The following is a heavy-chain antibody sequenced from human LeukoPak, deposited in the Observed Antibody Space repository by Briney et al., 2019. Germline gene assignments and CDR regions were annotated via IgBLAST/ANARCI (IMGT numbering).Heavy chain of an antibody. CDR1: GYTFTSYY. V-gene: IGHV1-46*01. CDR3: ARVPRRRGYHYYGMDV. J-gene: IGHJ6*02. Sequence: ASVKVSCKASGYTFTSYYMHWVRQAPGQGLEWMGIINPSGGSTSYAQKFQGRVTMTRDTSTSTVYMELSSLRSEDTAVYYCARVPRRRGYHYYGMDVGGQGPTVTVSS. CDR2: INPSGGST.